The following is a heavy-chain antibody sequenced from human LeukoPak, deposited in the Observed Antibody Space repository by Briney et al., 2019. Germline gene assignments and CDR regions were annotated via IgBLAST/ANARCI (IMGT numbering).Heavy chain of an antibody. CDR3: ARLPLTARRHFDY. Sequence: GGSLRLSCAASGFXFSTYWMSWVRQAPGKGREWVANIKEDGSQKYYVDSVKGRFTISRDNAKNSQYLQMNSLRAEDTVVYYCARLPLTARRHFDYWGQGTLVTVSS. CDR2: IKEDGSQK. V-gene: IGHV3-7*05. J-gene: IGHJ4*02. D-gene: IGHD5-18*01. CDR1: GFXFSTYW.